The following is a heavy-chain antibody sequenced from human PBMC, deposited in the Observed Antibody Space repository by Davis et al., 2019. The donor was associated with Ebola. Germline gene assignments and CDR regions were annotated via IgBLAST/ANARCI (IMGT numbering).Heavy chain of an antibody. Sequence: GSLRLSCTVSGGSISSSSYYWGWIRQPPGKGLEWIGSIYYSGSTYYNPSLKSRVTISVDTSKNQFSLKLSSVTAADTAVYYCARGPTPTGVDPWGQGTLVTVSS. D-gene: IGHD4-17*01. CDR1: GGSISSSSYY. V-gene: IGHV4-39*01. CDR3: ARGPTPTGVDP. CDR2: IYYSGST. J-gene: IGHJ5*02.